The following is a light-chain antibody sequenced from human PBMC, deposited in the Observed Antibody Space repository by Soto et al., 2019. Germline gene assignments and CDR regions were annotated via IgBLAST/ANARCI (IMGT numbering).Light chain of an antibody. Sequence: DIVLTQSPGTLSLSPGERATLSCRASQSVSSSYLAWYQQKPGQAPRLLIYGASSRATGIPDRFSGSGSGTDFTLTISRLEPEDFAVDYCQQYGSSPHTFGQGTKLEIK. V-gene: IGKV3-20*01. J-gene: IGKJ2*01. CDR2: GAS. CDR3: QQYGSSPHT. CDR1: QSVSSSY.